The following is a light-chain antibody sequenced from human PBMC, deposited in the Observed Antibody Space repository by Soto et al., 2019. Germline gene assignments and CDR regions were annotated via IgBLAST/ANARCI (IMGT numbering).Light chain of an antibody. CDR1: TGAVTSNHH. CDR3: LLFNNAARV. CDR2: DTS. J-gene: IGLJ2*01. V-gene: IGLV7-46*01. Sequence: QAVVTQEPSLTVSPGGTVTLTCGSSTGAVTSNHHPYWFQQKAGQAPRTLIYDTSNKHSWTPARFSGSLLGDKAALTLSGAQPEDEAQYYCLLFNNAARVFGGGTKVTVL.